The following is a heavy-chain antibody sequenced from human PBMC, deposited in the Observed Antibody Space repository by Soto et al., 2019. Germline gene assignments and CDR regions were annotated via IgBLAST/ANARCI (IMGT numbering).Heavy chain of an antibody. V-gene: IGHV1-18*01. CDR1: GYTFTSYG. Sequence: ASVKVSCKASGYTFTSYGISWVRQAPGQGLEWMGWISAYNGNTNYAQKLQGRVTMTTDTSTSTAYMELRSLRSDDTAVYYCARDVTQITIFGVVTPNWFDPWGQGPLVTVSS. D-gene: IGHD3-3*01. CDR3: ARDVTQITIFGVVTPNWFDP. CDR2: ISAYNGNT. J-gene: IGHJ5*02.